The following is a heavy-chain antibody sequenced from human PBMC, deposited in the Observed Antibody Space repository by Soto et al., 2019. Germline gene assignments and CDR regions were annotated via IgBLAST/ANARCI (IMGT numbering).Heavy chain of an antibody. CDR2: INPSGGST. J-gene: IGHJ4*02. CDR1: GYTFTSYY. CDR3: ARDGPSSYSSGWYYFDY. Sequence: QVQMVQSGAEVKKPGASVKVSCKASGYTFTSYYMHWVRQAPGQGLEWMGIINPSGGSTSYAQKFQGRVTMTRDTSTSTVYMELSRLRSEDTAVYYCARDGPSSYSSGWYYFDYWGQATLVTVSS. D-gene: IGHD6-19*01. V-gene: IGHV1-46*01.